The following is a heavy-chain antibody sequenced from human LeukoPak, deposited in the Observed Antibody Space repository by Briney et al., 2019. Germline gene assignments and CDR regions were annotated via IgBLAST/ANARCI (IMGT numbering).Heavy chain of an antibody. CDR1: GGTFSSYA. V-gene: IGHV1-69*13. D-gene: IGHD6-6*01. J-gene: IGHJ6*02. CDR3: ARVFSIAARPAYYYGMDV. CDR2: IIPIFGTA. Sequence: SVKVSCKASGGTFSSYAISWVGQAPGQGLEWMGGIIPIFGTANYAQKFHGRVTITADDSTSTAYMELSSLRSEDTAVYYCARVFSIAARPAYYYGMDVWGQGTTVTVSS.